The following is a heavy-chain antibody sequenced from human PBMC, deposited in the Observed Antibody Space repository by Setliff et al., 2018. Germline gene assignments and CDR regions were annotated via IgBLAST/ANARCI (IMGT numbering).Heavy chain of an antibody. CDR1: GYTFTAYY. J-gene: IGHJ5*02. D-gene: IGHD3-22*01. CDR3: ARGIYYFDIMGDP. CDR2: IRPRNGNT. V-gene: IGHV1-18*04. Sequence: ASVKVSCKTSGYTFTAYYIYWVRQAPGQGLEWVGWIRPRNGNTAYAQKFQDRVILTTDTSTTTVYMELRSLRSDDTAVYYCARGIYYFDIMGDPWGQGTLVTVSS.